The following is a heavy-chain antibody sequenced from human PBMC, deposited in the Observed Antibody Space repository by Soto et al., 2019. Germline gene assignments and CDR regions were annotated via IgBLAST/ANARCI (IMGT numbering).Heavy chain of an antibody. J-gene: IGHJ3*02. CDR1: GGTFSSHA. V-gene: IGHV1-69*13. Sequence: ASVKVSCKASGGTFSSHAISWVRQAPGQGLEWMGGIIPIFGTANYAQKFQGRVTITADESTSTAYMELSSLRSEDTAVYYCASNYYDSSAYHNAFDIWGQGTMVTVSS. D-gene: IGHD3-22*01. CDR2: IIPIFGTA. CDR3: ASNYYDSSAYHNAFDI.